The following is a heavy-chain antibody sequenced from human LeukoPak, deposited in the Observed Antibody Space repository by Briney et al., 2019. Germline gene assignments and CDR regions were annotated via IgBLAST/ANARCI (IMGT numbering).Heavy chain of an antibody. CDR3: TRGKLIVLVPAPI. CDR2: ISYDGTYE. CDR1: GFKFNNYA. Sequence: GGSLRLSCTASGFKFNNYAMHWVRQAPGKGLEWVAVISYDGTYEDYADSVKGRFTISRDNSKNTLYLQMNSLRLEDTAVYYCTRGKLIVLVPAPIWGQGTMVTVSS. J-gene: IGHJ3*02. V-gene: IGHV3-30-3*01. D-gene: IGHD2-2*01.